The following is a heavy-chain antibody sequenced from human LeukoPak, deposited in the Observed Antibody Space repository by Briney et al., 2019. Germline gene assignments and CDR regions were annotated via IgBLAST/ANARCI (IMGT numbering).Heavy chain of an antibody. D-gene: IGHD3-16*01. CDR3: ARLLGESTIYDL. CDR1: GFTFGDSA. J-gene: IGHJ5*02. Sequence: GGSLRLSCAASGFTFGDSAMSWVRQVPGKGLEWVSGITWSGGSLGYVDSVKGRFSISRDNAKNSLFLQMNSLRAEDTALYYCARLLGESTIYDLWGQGTLVTVSS. CDR2: ITWSGGSL. V-gene: IGHV3-20*04.